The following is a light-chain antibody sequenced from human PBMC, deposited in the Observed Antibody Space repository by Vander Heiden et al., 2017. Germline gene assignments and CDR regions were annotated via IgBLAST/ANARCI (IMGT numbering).Light chain of an antibody. Sequence: DIQMTQSPSSLSASVGDRVTITCRASQSISSYLNWYQQKPGKAPKLLIYAASSLQSGVPSRFSGSGSATDFTLTISSLQPEDFATYYCQQSYSTHWTFGQGTKVEIK. CDR2: AAS. CDR1: QSISSY. J-gene: IGKJ1*01. V-gene: IGKV1-39*01. CDR3: QQSYSTHWT.